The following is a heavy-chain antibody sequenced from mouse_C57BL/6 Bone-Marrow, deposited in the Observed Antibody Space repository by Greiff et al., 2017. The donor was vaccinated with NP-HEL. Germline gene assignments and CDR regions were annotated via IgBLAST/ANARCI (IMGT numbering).Heavy chain of an antibody. D-gene: IGHD2-5*01. J-gene: IGHJ4*01. Sequence: QVQLQQPGAELVKPGASVKLSCKASGYTFTSYWMHWVKQRPGQGLEWIGMIHPNSGSTNYNEKFKSKATLTVDKSSSTAYMQLSSLTSEDSAVYYCARDYSNYVLYYYAMDYWGQGTSVTVSS. CDR2: IHPNSGST. CDR1: GYTFTSYW. V-gene: IGHV1-64*01. CDR3: ARDYSNYVLYYYAMDY.